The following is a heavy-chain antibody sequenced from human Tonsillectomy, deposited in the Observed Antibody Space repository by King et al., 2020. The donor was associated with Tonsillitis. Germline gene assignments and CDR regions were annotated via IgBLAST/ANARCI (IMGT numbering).Heavy chain of an antibody. CDR3: AHGQCGRTSCSYFDY. CDR2: IYWDDVK. Sequence: TLKESGPTLVKPTQTLTLTCTFSGFSLSTSGGGVGWIRQSPGKAPEWLAYIYWDDVKCYSPSLKSRLTIAKDSSKNQVVLTLTNLDPVDTCTYYCAHGQCGRTSCSYFDYCGQGTLVTVSS. J-gene: IGHJ4*01. CDR1: GFSLSTSGGG. D-gene: IGHD2-2*01. V-gene: IGHV2-5*02.